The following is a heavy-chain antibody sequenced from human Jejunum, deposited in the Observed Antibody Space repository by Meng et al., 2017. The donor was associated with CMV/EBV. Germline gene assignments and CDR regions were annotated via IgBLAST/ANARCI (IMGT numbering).Heavy chain of an antibody. D-gene: IGHD4-17*01. CDR1: GYNFIGYW. Sequence: SGYNFIGYWIGWVRQMPGKGLEWMGLIYTGNSDPRYSPSFQGQVTISADKSINTAYLQWSSLKASDSAMYYCARIVPTNGDYDYWGQGTLVTVSS. CDR3: ARIVPTNGDYDY. V-gene: IGHV5-51*01. CDR2: IYTGNSDP. J-gene: IGHJ4*02.